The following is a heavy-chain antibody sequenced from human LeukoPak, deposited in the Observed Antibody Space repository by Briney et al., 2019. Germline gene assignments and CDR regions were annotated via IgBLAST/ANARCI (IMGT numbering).Heavy chain of an antibody. CDR3: ARGSMVRGTKYYYYYYMDV. V-gene: IGHV1-69*13. CDR2: IVPIFGTA. D-gene: IGHD3-10*01. CDR1: GGTFSSYA. Sequence: SVKVSCKASGGTFSSYAISWVRQAPGQGLEWMGGIVPIFGTANYAQKFQGRVTITADESTSTAYMELSSLRSEDTAVYYCARGSMVRGTKYYYYYYMDVWGKGTTVTVSS. J-gene: IGHJ6*03.